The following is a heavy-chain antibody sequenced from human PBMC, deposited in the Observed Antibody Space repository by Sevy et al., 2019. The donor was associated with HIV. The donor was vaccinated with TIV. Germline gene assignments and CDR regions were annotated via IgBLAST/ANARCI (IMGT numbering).Heavy chain of an antibody. CDR3: VRDWRGYIGSGSDYYYYGMDV. CDR1: GFAFNSYW. Sequence: GGSLRLSCAASGFAFNSYWMSWVRQAPGMGLQWVGTIKEDGSEKYYVDSMKGRFTISRDNAKNSLYLQMNSLRAEDTAVYYCVRDWRGYIGSGSDYYYYGMDVWGQGTTVTVSS. V-gene: IGHV3-7*03. CDR2: IKEDGSEK. D-gene: IGHD3-10*01. J-gene: IGHJ6*02.